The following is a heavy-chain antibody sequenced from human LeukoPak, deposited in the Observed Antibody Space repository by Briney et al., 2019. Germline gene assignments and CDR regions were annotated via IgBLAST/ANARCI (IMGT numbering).Heavy chain of an antibody. CDR3: ARGFRLHY. J-gene: IGHJ4*02. CDR2: ISSSGSAM. Sequence: PGGSLRLSCAASEFTFSSYEMNRVRQAPGKGLEWVSYISSSGSAMYYADSVKDRFTISRDNTKNSLYLQMNSLRAEDTAVYYCARGFRLHYWGQGTLVTVSS. D-gene: IGHD3-10*01. V-gene: IGHV3-48*03. CDR1: EFTFSSYE.